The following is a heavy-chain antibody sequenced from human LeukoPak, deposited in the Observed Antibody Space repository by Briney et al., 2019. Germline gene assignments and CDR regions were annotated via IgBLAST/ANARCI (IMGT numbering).Heavy chain of an antibody. CDR3: ARARDYGSGRANAFDI. J-gene: IGHJ3*02. V-gene: IGHV3-7*05. CDR1: GFTFSSYW. Sequence: GGSLRLSCAASGFTFSSYWMSWVRQAPGKGLEWVANIKRDGSEKYYVDSVKGRLTISRDNAENSLYLQMNSLRAEDTAVYYCARARDYGSGRANAFDIWGQGTMVTVSS. D-gene: IGHD3-10*01. CDR2: IKRDGSEK.